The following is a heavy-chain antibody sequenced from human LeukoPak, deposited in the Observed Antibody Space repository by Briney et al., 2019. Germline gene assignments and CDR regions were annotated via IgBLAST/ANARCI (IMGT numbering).Heavy chain of an antibody. V-gene: IGHV4-39*07. J-gene: IGHJ4*02. CDR3: ARDGGSGYPPSFDY. D-gene: IGHD3-22*01. CDR1: GGSISSSSYY. Sequence: PSETLSLTCTVSGGSISSSSYYWGWIRQPPGKGLEWIGSIYYSGSTYYNPSLKSRVTISVDTSKNQFSLKLSSVTAADTAVYYCARDGGSGYPPSFDYWGQGTLVTVSS. CDR2: IYYSGST.